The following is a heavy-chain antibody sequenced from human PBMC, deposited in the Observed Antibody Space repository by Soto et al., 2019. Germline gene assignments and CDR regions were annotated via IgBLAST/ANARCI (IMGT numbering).Heavy chain of an antibody. D-gene: IGHD2-15*01. J-gene: IGHJ4*02. Sequence: SLNLSCNASGYTCTSHAMHWVLQAPGQRLEWMGWINAGNGNTKYSQKFQGRVTITRDTSASTAYMELSSLRSEDTAVYYCARRGYCCGGSCYNRTLYYFDYWGQGTLLRVSS. CDR1: GYTCTSHA. CDR2: INAGNGNT. CDR3: ARRGYCCGGSCYNRTLYYFDY. V-gene: IGHV1-3*01.